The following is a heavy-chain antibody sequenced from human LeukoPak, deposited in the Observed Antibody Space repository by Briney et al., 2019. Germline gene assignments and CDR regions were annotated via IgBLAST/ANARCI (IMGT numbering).Heavy chain of an antibody. CDR1: GFTFGTFA. CDR3: ARGHGGIVVVVRDAFDI. Sequence: PGGSLRLSCAASGFTFGTFAMHWIRQAPGKGLEWVAVMSYDGSNKYYADSVKGRSTISSDNSKNTLYLQKNRLRSEDTAVYYCARGHGGIVVVVRDAFDIWGQGTMVIVSS. CDR2: MSYDGSNK. J-gene: IGHJ3*02. D-gene: IGHD2-15*01. V-gene: IGHV3-30-3*01.